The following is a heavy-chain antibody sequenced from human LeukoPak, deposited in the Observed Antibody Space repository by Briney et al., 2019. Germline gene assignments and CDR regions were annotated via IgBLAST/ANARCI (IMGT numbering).Heavy chain of an antibody. V-gene: IGHV1-8*03. CDR1: GYTFTSYD. J-gene: IGHJ4*02. CDR2: MNPNSGNT. Sequence: ASVKVSCKASGYTFTSYDINWVRQATGQGLEWMGWMNPNSGNTGYAQKFQGRVTITRNTSISTAYMELSSLRSEDTAVYHCAVLYRGSYSHDYWGQGTLVTVSS. CDR3: AVLYRGSYSHDY. D-gene: IGHD1-26*01.